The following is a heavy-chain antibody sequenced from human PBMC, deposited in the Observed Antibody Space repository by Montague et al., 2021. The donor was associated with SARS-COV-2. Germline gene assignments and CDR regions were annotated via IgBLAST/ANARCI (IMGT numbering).Heavy chain of an antibody. Sequence: SETLSLTCAVYGGSFSGYYWSWIRQPPGKGLEWIGEINHSGSTNYNPSLKSRVTISVDTSKNQFSLKLSSVTAADTAVYYCARIRCITIFGAVITPYYYGMDVWGQGTTVTVSS. CDR3: ARIRCITIFGAVITPYYYGMDV. J-gene: IGHJ6*02. CDR2: INHSGST. V-gene: IGHV4-34*01. D-gene: IGHD3-3*01. CDR1: GGSFSGYY.